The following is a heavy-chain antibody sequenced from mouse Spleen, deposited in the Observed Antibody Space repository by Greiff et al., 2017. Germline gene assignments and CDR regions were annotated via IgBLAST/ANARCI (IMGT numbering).Heavy chain of an antibody. CDR2: INSNGGST. CDR3: ARGYYYDGSYSWFAY. J-gene: IGHJ3*01. D-gene: IGHD1-1*01. Sequence: EVHLVESGGGLVKPGGSLKLSCAASGFTFSSYAMSWVRQTPEKRLEWVAAINSNGGSTYYPDTVKDRFTISRDNAKNTLYLQMSSLRSEDTALYYCARGYYYDGSYSWFAYWGQGTLVTVSA. V-gene: IGHV5-6-2*01. CDR1: GFTFSSYA.